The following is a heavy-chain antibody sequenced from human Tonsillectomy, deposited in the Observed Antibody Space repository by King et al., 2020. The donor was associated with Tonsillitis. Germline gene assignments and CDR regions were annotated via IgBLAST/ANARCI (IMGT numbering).Heavy chain of an antibody. V-gene: IGHV3-11*01. J-gene: IGHJ3*02. Sequence: YYMSWIRQAPGKGLEWFSYISRSGTIIYYADSVKGRFTIYRDHSKNSLYLKMNSLQAEDTAVYYCARDWGRYYDSSGHTDAFDIWGQGTMVTVS. CDR1: YY. CDR2: ISRSGTII. CDR3: ARDWGRYYDSSGHTDAFDI. D-gene: IGHD3-22*01.